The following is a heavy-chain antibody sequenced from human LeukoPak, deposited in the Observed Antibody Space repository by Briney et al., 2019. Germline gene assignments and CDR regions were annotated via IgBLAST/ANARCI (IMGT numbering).Heavy chain of an antibody. Sequence: GGSLRLSCAASGFTFSTYAMSWVRQAPGKGLEWVSAINDRGGSTYYADSVKGRFTISRDNSKNTLYLQMTSLRAEDTAVYYCAKAVAGTLDYWGQGTLVTVSS. CDR3: AKAVAGTLDY. D-gene: IGHD6-19*01. J-gene: IGHJ4*02. CDR1: GFTFSTYA. CDR2: INDRGGST. V-gene: IGHV3-23*01.